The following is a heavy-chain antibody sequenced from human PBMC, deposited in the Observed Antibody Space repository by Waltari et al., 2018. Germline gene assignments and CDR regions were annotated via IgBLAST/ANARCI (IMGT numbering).Heavy chain of an antibody. V-gene: IGHV4-4*02. J-gene: IGHJ4*02. CDR2: IYRSGKT. Sequence: QVQLRESGPGLVNPSGTLSLTCFGSGYSLTNNFWWSWVRQRPGKSLDWLGQIYRSGKTNYNPSLESRIIVSSDTSNNQLSLELTSVTAADTAIYYCARDRGKGLYLDSWGQGILVTVSP. D-gene: IGHD2-15*01. CDR1: GYSLTNNFW. CDR3: ARDRGKGLYLDS.